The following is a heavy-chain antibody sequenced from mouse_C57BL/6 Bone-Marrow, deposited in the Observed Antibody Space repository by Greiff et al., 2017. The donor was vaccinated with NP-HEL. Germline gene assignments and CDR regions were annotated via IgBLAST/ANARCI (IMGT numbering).Heavy chain of an antibody. D-gene: IGHD1-1*01. Sequence: EVKVVESGGDLVKPGGSLKLSCAASGFTFSSYGMSWVRQTPDKRLEWVATISSGGSYTYYPDSVKGRFTISRDNAKNTLYLQMSSLKSEDTAMYYCARDYGSRFYAMDYWGQGTSVTVSS. CDR3: ARDYGSRFYAMDY. J-gene: IGHJ4*01. V-gene: IGHV5-6*01. CDR2: ISSGGSYT. CDR1: GFTFSSYG.